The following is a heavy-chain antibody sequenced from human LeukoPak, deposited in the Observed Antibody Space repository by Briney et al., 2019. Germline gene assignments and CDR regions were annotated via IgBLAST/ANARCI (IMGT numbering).Heavy chain of an antibody. J-gene: IGHJ4*02. CDR2: ISGNGDNT. CDR3: AKAPASGWYYFDY. CDR1: GFTFSSYA. Sequence: GGSLRLSCAASGFTFSSYAMSWVRQAPGKGLEWVSAISGNGDNTYYADSVKGRFTISRDNSKNTLYLQVNSLRAEDTVVYYCAKAPASGWYYFDYWGQGTLVTVSS. V-gene: IGHV3-23*01. D-gene: IGHD6-19*01.